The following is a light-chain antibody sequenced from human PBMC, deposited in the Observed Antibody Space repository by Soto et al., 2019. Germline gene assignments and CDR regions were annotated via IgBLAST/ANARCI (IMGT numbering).Light chain of an antibody. CDR3: MSHTSSGTLWV. J-gene: IGLJ3*02. V-gene: IGLV2-14*02. CDR1: SSDLGKYNL. Sequence: QSALTQPASVSGSPGQSITISCTGTSSDLGKYNLVSWYQQHPGKAPKLMMYEVNNRPSGVSNRFSGSKSGNTASLTISGLQAEDEADYYYMSHTSSGTLWVLGGGTKLTVL. CDR2: EVN.